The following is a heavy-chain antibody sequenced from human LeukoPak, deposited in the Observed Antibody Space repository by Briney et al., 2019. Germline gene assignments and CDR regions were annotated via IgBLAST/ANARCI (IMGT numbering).Heavy chain of an antibody. D-gene: IGHD2-21*01. V-gene: IGHV3-21*01. Sequence: GGSLRLSCAASGFTFSSYSMNWVRQAPGKGLEWVSSISSSSSDIYYADSVKGRFTFSRDNAKNSLYLQMNSLRAEDTAVYYCARDRGGGGMEDAFDIWGQGTMVTVSS. CDR1: GFTFSSYS. CDR3: ARDRGGGGMEDAFDI. J-gene: IGHJ3*02. CDR2: ISSSSSDI.